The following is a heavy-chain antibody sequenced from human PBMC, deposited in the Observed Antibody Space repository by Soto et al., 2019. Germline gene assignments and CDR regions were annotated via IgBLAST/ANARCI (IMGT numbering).Heavy chain of an antibody. J-gene: IGHJ4*02. CDR3: ARGRYGDY. D-gene: IGHD1-1*01. CDR1: GYTFTSYG. V-gene: IGHV1-18*01. Sequence: QVHLVQSGAEVKKPGASVKVSCKASGYTFTSYGITWVRQAPGQGLEWMGWISAHNGNTDYAQRLQGRVSVTRDTSTSTAYMELMSLRSDFTAVYYCARGRYGDYWGQGALVTVSS. CDR2: ISAHNGNT.